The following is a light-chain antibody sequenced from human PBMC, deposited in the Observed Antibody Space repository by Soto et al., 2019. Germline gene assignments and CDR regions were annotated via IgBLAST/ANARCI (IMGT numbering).Light chain of an antibody. V-gene: IGKV1-33*01. Sequence: DIQMTQSPSSLSASVGARVSITCQASQDIRTSLIWFQHKPGRAPKLLIYGASYLETGVPSRFRGSGSGTDFTFTISSLQPEDIATYYCQHYNNLPPFTFGPGTIVDIK. J-gene: IGKJ3*01. CDR2: GAS. CDR3: QHYNNLPPFT. CDR1: QDIRTS.